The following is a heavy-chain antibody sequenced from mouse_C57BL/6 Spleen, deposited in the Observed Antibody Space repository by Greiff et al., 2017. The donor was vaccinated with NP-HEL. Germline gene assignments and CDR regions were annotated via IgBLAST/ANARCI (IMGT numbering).Heavy chain of an antibody. CDR2: IRSKPDNYAT. J-gene: IGHJ1*03. Sequence: EVHLVESGGGLVQPGGSMKLSCVASGFTFSNYWMNWVRQSPEKGLEWVAQIRSKPDNYATQYAESVKGRFTITRDDSKSSVYLQMNNLRAEDTGIYYCTRGLDLYFDVWGTGTTVTVSS. CDR3: TRGLDLYFDV. CDR1: GFTFSNYW. V-gene: IGHV6-3*01.